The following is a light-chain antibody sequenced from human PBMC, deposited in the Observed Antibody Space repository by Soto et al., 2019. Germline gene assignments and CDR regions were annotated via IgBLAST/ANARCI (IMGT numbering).Light chain of an antibody. CDR2: KAS. CDR3: QQYDVHPKT. V-gene: IGKV1-5*03. Sequence: IQMTQSPSSLSASVGDRVTITCRASQSISSWLGWYQQMPGKAPKLLIHKASSLESGVPSRFSGSGSGTEFTLTITSLQTDDFGTYHCQQYDVHPKTFGQGTKVDI. CDR1: QSISSW. J-gene: IGKJ1*01.